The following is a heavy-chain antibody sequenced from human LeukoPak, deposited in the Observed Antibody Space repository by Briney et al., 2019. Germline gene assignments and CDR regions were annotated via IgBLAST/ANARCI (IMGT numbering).Heavy chain of an antibody. CDR2: IKHDGSQK. D-gene: IGHD3-10*01. CDR1: GFTFSSYW. J-gene: IGHJ4*02. Sequence: GGSLRLSCAASGFTFSSYWMSWVRQAPGKGLEWVAHIKHDGSQKYYVDSVRGRFTISRDNAKNSLFLQMNSLRAEDTAVYYCAKAGVSWVGELLFGYYLDFWGQGTLVTVSS. CDR3: AKAGVSWVGELLFGYYLDF. V-gene: IGHV3-7*03.